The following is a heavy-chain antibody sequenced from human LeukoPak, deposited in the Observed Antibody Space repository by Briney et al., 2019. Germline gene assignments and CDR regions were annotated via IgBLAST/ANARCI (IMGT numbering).Heavy chain of an antibody. Sequence: ASVKVSCKVSGYTLTELSMHWVRQAPGKGLEWRGGFDHGHSETIYAQKFQGRVTMTENTSTDTAYMELSSLRSEDTDVYCRTTGGIWDLLNYWGQGTLVTVSA. CDR2: FDHGHSET. CDR3: TTGGIWDLLNY. J-gene: IGHJ4*02. D-gene: IGHD1-26*01. V-gene: IGHV1-24*01. CDR1: GYTLTELS.